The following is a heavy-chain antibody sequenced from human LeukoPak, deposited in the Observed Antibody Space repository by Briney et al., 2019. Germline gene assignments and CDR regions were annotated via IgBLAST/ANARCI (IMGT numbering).Heavy chain of an antibody. J-gene: IGHJ6*03. V-gene: IGHV3-74*01. Sequence: GGSLRLSCAASGFTFSSYWMHWVRHAPGKGLVWVSRINSDGSNSSYADSVKGRFTISRDNAKNTLYLQMNSLRAEDTAVYYCASLGHAGYYDFWSGYYMPYYMDVWGKGTTVTVSS. CDR2: INSDGSNS. CDR1: GFTFSSYW. CDR3: ASLGHAGYYDFWSGYYMPYYMDV. D-gene: IGHD3-3*01.